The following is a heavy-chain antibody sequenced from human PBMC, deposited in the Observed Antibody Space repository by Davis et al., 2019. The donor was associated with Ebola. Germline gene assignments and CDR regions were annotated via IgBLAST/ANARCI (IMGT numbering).Heavy chain of an antibody. D-gene: IGHD3-10*01. Sequence: SETLSLTCTVSGGSISSYYWSWIRQPPGTCLSWFCYLSFIFPTTSNPSLKSRVTISVDTSKNQFSLKLSSVTAADTAGYNWARASVRWFGELLYTSDAFDIWGQGTMVTVSS. CDR3: ARASVRWFGELLYTSDAFDI. CDR1: GGSISSYY. V-gene: IGHV4-59*01. CDR2: LSFIFPT. J-gene: IGHJ3*02.